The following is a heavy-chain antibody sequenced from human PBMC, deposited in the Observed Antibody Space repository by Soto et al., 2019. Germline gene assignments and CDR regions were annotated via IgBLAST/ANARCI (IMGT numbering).Heavy chain of an antibody. V-gene: IGHV3-13*01. Sequence: EVQLVESGGGLVQPGGSLRLSCAASGFTFSSYDMHWVRQATGKGLEWVSAIGTAGDTYYPGSVKGRFTISRENAKNSLYLQMNSLRAGDTAVYYCVRVVGLGYSGYDSNYGMDVWGQGTTVTVSS. J-gene: IGHJ6*02. CDR2: IGTAGDT. CDR3: VRVVGLGYSGYDSNYGMDV. D-gene: IGHD5-12*01. CDR1: GFTFSSYD.